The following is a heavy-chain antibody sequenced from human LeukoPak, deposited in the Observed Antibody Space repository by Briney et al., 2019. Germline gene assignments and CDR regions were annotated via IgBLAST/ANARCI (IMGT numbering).Heavy chain of an antibody. CDR1: GFSFSSYV. Sequence: GSLRLSCAASGFSFSSYVMHWVRQAPGKGLEYVSAISSNGGSTYYADSVKGRFTISRDNSKNTLYLQMGSLRAEDMAVYYCAGALPPDFWGQGTLVTVSS. J-gene: IGHJ4*02. V-gene: IGHV3-64*02. CDR2: ISSNGGST. CDR3: AGALPPDF.